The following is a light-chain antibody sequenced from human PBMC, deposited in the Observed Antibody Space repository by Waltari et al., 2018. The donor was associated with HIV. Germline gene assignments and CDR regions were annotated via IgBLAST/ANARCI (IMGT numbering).Light chain of an antibody. CDR3: CSYAGSSNWV. CDR2: EGS. CDR1: SSDVGGYTL. V-gene: IGLV2-23*01. J-gene: IGLJ3*02. Sequence: QSALTQPPPASRSPGQSITLSCTGSSSDVGGYTLVSWYQQHPGKAPKLMIYEGSKRPSGVSNRFSGSKSGNTASLTISGLQAEDEADYYCCSYAGSSNWVFGGGTKVTVL.